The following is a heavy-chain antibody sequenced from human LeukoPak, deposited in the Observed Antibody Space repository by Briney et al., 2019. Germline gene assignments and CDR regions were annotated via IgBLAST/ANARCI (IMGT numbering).Heavy chain of an antibody. D-gene: IGHD5-12*01. CDR2: ISSSGSTI. V-gene: IGHV3-48*03. Sequence: SGGSLRLSCAASGFTFSSYEMNWVRQAPGKGLEWVSYISSSGSTIYYADSVKGRFTISRDNAKNSLYLQMNSLRAEDTAVYYCARERGISGCYWGQGTLVTVSS. J-gene: IGHJ4*02. CDR3: ARERGISGCY. CDR1: GFTFSSYE.